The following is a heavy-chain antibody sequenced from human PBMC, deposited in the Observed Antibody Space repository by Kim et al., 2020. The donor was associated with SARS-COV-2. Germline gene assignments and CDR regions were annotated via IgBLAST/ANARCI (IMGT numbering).Heavy chain of an antibody. V-gene: IGHV1-69*13. J-gene: IGHJ6*02. CDR1: GGTFSSYA. Sequence: SVKVSCKASGGTFSSYAISWVRQAPGQGLEWMGGIIPIFGTANYAQKFQGRVTITADESTSTAYMELSSLRSEDTAVYYCARGQGYSGYDSAPGYYGMDVWGQGTTVTVSS. D-gene: IGHD5-12*01. CDR3: ARGQGYSGYDSAPGYYGMDV. CDR2: IIPIFGTA.